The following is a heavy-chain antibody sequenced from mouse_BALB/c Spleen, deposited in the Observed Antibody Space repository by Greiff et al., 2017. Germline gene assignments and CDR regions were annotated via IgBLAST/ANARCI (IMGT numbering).Heavy chain of an antibody. V-gene: IGHV1-7*01. J-gene: IGHJ4*01. CDR1: GYTFTSYW. D-gene: IGHD1-1*01. CDR3: ARIYYGSSYDYYAMDY. CDR2: INPSTGYT. Sequence: QVQLKQSGAELAKPGASVKMSCKASGYTFTSYWMHWVKQRPGQGLEWIGYINPSTGYTEYNQKFKDKATLTADKSSSTAYMQLSSLTSEDSAVYYCARIYYGSSYDYYAMDYWGQGTSVTVSS.